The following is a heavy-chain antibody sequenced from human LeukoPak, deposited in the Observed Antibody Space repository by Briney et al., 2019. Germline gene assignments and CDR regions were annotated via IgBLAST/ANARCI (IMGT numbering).Heavy chain of an antibody. CDR2: ISSSSSTI. Sequence: PGGSLRLSCAASGFTFSSYSMNWVRQAPGKGLEWVSYISSSSSTIYYADSVKGRFTISRDNAKNSLYLQMNSLRAEDTAVYYCARSGYSSSWYPVYWFDPWGQGTLVTVSS. D-gene: IGHD6-13*01. CDR3: ARSGYSSSWYPVYWFDP. CDR1: GFTFSSYS. J-gene: IGHJ5*02. V-gene: IGHV3-48*04.